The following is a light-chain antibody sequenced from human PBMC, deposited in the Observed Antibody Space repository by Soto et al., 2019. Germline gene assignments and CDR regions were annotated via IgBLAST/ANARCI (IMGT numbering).Light chain of an antibody. J-gene: IGKJ4*01. Sequence: EIVMTQSPATLSVSPGERXTLXXXASQXVSSNLAWYQQKPGQAPRLLIYGAFTRATGIPARFSGSGSGTEFTLTISSLQSXXXXXXXXXXXXXXPPLTFGGGTKVEIK. CDR2: GAF. CDR3: XXXXXXPPLT. CDR1: QXVSSN. V-gene: IGKV3-15*01.